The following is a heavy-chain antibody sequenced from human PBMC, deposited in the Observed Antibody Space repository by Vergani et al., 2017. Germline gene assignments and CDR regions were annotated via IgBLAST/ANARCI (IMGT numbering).Heavy chain of an antibody. V-gene: IGHV4-59*01. CDR2: IYYSGST. CDR1: GGSISSYY. J-gene: IGHJ4*02. D-gene: IGHD6-19*01. Sequence: QVQLQESGPGLVKPSETLSLTCTVSGGSISSYYWSWIRQPPGKGLEWIGYIYYSGSTNYNTSLKSRVTISVDTSKNQFSLKLSSVTAADTAVYYCARYGKQWAFDYWGQGTLVTVSS. CDR3: ARYGKQWAFDY.